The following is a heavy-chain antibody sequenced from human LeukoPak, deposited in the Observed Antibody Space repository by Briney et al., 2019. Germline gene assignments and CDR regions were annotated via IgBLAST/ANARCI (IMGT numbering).Heavy chain of an antibody. Sequence: GGSLRLSCAASGSTFSSYNMNWVRQAPGKGLEWVSSISGASSYIYYADSVKGRFTIPRDNAENSLYLQMNSLRAEDTAVYYCARERGGGFSDYWGQGTRVTVSS. CDR1: GSTFSSYN. CDR2: ISGASSYI. V-gene: IGHV3-21*01. D-gene: IGHD2-15*01. J-gene: IGHJ4*02. CDR3: ARERGGGFSDY.